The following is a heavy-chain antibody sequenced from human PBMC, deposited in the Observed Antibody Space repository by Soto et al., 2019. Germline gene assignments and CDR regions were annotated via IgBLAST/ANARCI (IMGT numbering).Heavy chain of an antibody. CDR3: AHFKQQLVVGDWFAP. CDR2: IYWDDDK. J-gene: IGHJ5*02. CDR1: GFSLSTSGLG. V-gene: IGHV2-5*02. Sequence: QITLKESGPTLVKPTQTLTLTCSFSGFSLSTSGLGVGWIRQPPGQALEWIALIYWDDDKRYSPSLKSRLTITKDTSKNQVVLTITNVHPVDTATYYCAHFKQQLVVGDWFAPWGQGILVTVSS. D-gene: IGHD6-13*01.